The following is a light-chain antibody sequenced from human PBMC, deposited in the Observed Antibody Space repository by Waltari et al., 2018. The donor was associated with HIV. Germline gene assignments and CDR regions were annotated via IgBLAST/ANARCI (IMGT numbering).Light chain of an antibody. CDR1: QDMSNY. CDR2: AAS. J-gene: IGKJ2*01. CDR3: QQYDGLPYT. Sequence: DIQMPQSPSSLSASVGDRVTITCQARQDMSNYLNWYQQKPGKAPKLLILAASNLGIGGPSRFSGSGSGKHFTFTISSLQPEDIATYFCQQYDGLPYTFGQGTKLEIK. V-gene: IGKV1-33*01.